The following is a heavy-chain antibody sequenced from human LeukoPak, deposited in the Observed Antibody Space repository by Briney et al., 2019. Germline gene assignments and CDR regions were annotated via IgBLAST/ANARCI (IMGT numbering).Heavy chain of an antibody. CDR3: AAIASPGEGAGSFDY. Sequence: SVKVSCKASGFTFISSAMQWVRQARGQRLEWIGWIIVGSGNTNYAQKFQERVTINRDMSTRTAYMELSSLRFEDTAVYYCAAIASPGEGAGSFDYWGQGTLVTVSS. V-gene: IGHV1-58*02. J-gene: IGHJ4*02. CDR2: IIVGSGNT. CDR1: GFTFISSA. D-gene: IGHD3-10*01.